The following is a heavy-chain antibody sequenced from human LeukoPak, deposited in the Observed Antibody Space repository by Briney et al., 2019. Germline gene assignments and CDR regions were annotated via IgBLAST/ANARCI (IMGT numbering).Heavy chain of an antibody. J-gene: IGHJ3*01. Sequence: GGSLRLSCAASGFIFRSYPMHWVRQAPGKGLEWVAVVSYDGSGENYADSVNGRFTISRDNSKNTLYLQMNSLRAEGTAVFYCARDGVGTAFDLWGQGTMVTVSS. CDR3: ARDGVGTAFDL. V-gene: IGHV3-30*01. D-gene: IGHD1-26*01. CDR2: VSYDGSGE. CDR1: GFIFRSYP.